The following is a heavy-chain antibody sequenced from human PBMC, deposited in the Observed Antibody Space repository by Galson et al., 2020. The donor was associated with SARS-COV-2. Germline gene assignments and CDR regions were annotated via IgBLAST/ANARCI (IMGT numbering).Heavy chain of an antibody. Sequence: GGSLRLSCGGPVFIFSVYAMNWVRQAPGKGLEWVATIDCTGGFIYYQDSVQGRFTISRDNSKDTVFLQMNSLRAEDTAVYHCAKTLVGNGGYMDVWGKGTTVTVSS. J-gene: IGHJ6*03. CDR1: VFIFSVYA. CDR3: AKTLVGNGGYMDV. CDR2: IDCTGGFI. D-gene: IGHD2-2*01. V-gene: IGHV3-23*01.